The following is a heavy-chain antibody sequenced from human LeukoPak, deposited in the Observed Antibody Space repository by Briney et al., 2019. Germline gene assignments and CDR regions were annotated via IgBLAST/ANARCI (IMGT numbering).Heavy chain of an antibody. CDR1: GFTFNGYS. D-gene: IGHD4-17*01. V-gene: IGHV3-21*01. CDR3: ARNRGDPSYFDY. J-gene: IGHJ4*02. Sequence: KPAGSLRLSCTASGFTFNGYSMNWVRKAPGKGLEWVSSISTSSSYRYYADSVKGRFTISRNNPKNSLYLQMNSLRAEDTAVYYCARNRGDPSYFDYSGQGTLVTVSS. CDR2: ISTSSSYR.